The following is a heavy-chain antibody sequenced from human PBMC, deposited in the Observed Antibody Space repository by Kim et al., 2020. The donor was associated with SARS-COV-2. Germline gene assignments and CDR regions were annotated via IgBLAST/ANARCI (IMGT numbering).Heavy chain of an antibody. D-gene: IGHD2-15*01. J-gene: IGHJ6*02. V-gene: IGHV3-74*01. CDR3: ARVPLGYCSGGSCPFYGMDV. Sequence: RFTISRDNAKNTLYLQMNGLRAEDTAVYYCARVPLGYCSGGSCPFYGMDVWGQGTTVTVSS.